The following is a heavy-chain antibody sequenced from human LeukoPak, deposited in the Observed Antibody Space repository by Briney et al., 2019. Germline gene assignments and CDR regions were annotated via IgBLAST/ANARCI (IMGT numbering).Heavy chain of an antibody. J-gene: IGHJ4*02. CDR1: GDSVYSNSAA. CDR3: VRDPVGGSTIFDC. V-gene: IGHV6-1*01. Sequence: SQTLSLTCVISGDSVYSNSAASNWIRQTPSRGLEWLGRTYYRSKWYYDYSVAVKSRVTINPDTSKNQFSLQLSSVTPEDTAVYYCVRDPVGGSTIFDCWGQGTLVTVSS. D-gene: IGHD1-26*01. CDR2: TYYRSKWYY.